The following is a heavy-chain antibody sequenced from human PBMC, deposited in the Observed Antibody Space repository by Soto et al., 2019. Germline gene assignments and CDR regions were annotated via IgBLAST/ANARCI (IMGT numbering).Heavy chain of an antibody. V-gene: IGHV1-3*05. Sequence: QVQLVQSGAEEKKPGASVKVSCEASGYTFTGYAIHWVRQAPGQRLEWMGWINAGNGNTKYSQKFQGRVTITRDTSASXAXXXXXSLXXEXTXVYYCARSAISPFGGLIGPFDYWGQGNLVIVSS. J-gene: IGHJ4*02. CDR2: INAGNGNT. CDR3: ARSAISPFGGLIGPFDY. CDR1: GYTFTGYA. D-gene: IGHD3-16*02.